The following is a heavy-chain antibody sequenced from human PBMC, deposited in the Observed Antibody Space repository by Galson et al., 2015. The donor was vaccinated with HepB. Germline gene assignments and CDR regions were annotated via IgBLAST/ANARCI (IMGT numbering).Heavy chain of an antibody. CDR3: ARQGDGYYYDSSGYPGVYYFDY. Sequence: QSGAEVKKPGESLRISCKGSGYSFTSYWISWVRQMPGKGLEWMGRIDPSDSYTNYSPSFQGHVTISADKSISTAYLQWSSLKASDTAMYYCARQGDGYYYDSSGYPGVYYFDYWGQGTLVTVSS. J-gene: IGHJ4*02. CDR2: IDPSDSYT. D-gene: IGHD3-22*01. V-gene: IGHV5-10-1*01. CDR1: GYSFTSYW.